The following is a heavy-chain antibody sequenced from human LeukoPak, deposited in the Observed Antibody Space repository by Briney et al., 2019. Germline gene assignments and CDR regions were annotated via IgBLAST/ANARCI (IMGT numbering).Heavy chain of an antibody. CDR3: ARYSYSSGLYYFDY. CDR2: MYYSGYT. CDR1: GGPISSYY. V-gene: IGHV4-59*01. D-gene: IGHD6-19*01. Sequence: SETLSLTCTVSGGPISSYYWSWIRQPTGMGLEWIGYMYYSGYTNYNPSLKSRVTTSVDMSKNQFPLKLSSVTAADTAVYYCARYSYSSGLYYFDYWGQGTLATVSS. J-gene: IGHJ4*02.